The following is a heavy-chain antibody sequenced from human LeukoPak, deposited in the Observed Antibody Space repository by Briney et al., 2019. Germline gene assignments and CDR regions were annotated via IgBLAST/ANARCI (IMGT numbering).Heavy chain of an antibody. CDR1: GGSLSSSNW. V-gene: IGHV4-4*02. CDR3: AGRTMGYYFDY. Sequence: SGTLSLTCAVSGGSLSSSNWWSWVRPPPGKGLEWIGEIYHSGSTNYNPSLKSRVTISVDKSKNQFSLKLSSVTAADTAVYYCAGRTMGYYFDYWGQGTLVTVSS. J-gene: IGHJ4*02. CDR2: IYHSGST. D-gene: IGHD1-1*01.